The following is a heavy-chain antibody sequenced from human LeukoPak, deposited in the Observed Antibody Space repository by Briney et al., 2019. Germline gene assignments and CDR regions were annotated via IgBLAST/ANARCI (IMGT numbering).Heavy chain of an antibody. CDR2: IDNDGTGT. D-gene: IGHD6-19*01. Sequence: GGSLRLSCAASGFTFNNYWMHWDRQAPGKGLVWVSRIDNDGTGTRYADSVKGRFTISRDNAKNTLYLQMNSLRAEDTAVYYCVGSSGWPACWGQGTLVTVSS. V-gene: IGHV3-74*01. J-gene: IGHJ4*02. CDR1: GFTFNNYW. CDR3: VGSSGWPAC.